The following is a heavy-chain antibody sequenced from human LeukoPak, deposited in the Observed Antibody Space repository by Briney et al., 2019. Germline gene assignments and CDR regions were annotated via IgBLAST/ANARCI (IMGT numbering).Heavy chain of an antibody. CDR3: ARDQPWLHQGYFDY. V-gene: IGHV1-18*01. CDR1: GYTFTSYG. Sequence: ASVKVSCKASGYTFTSYGISWVRQAPGQGLEWMGWISAYNGNTNYAQKLQGRVTMTTDTSTSTARMELRSLRSDDTAVYYCARDQPWLHQGYFDYWGQGTLVTVSS. J-gene: IGHJ4*02. CDR2: ISAYNGNT. D-gene: IGHD5-24*01.